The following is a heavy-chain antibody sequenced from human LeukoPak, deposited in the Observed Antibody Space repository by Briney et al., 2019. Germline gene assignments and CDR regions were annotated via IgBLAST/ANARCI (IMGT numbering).Heavy chain of an antibody. CDR3: ARSTVTTWVGDFDY. V-gene: IGHV4-59*08. CDR1: GGSISSYY. J-gene: IGHJ4*02. CDR2: IYYSGST. Sequence: SETLSLTCTVSGGSISSYYWSWIRQPPGKGLGWIGYIYYSGSTNYNPSLKSRVTISVDTSKNQFSLKLSSVTAADTAVYYCARSTVTTWVGDFDYWGQGTLVTVSS. D-gene: IGHD4-17*01.